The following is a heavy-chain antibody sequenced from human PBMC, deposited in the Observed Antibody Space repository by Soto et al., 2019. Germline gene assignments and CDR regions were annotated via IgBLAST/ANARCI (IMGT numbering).Heavy chain of an antibody. Sequence: GGSLRLSCVASGFTVSSNYMSWVRQAPGKGLEWVSVIYSGGSTYYADSVKGRFTISRDNSKNTLYLQMNSLRAEDTAVYYCARGYSSSWYLQRTGYGMDVWGQGTTVTVSS. V-gene: IGHV3-66*01. D-gene: IGHD6-13*01. CDR1: GFTVSSNY. CDR2: IYSGGST. CDR3: ARGYSSSWYLQRTGYGMDV. J-gene: IGHJ6*02.